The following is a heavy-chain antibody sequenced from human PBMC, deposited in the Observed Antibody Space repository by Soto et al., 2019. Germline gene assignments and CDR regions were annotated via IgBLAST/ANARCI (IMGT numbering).Heavy chain of an antibody. Sequence: SETLSLTCAVSGYSISSGYYWGWIRQPPGKGLEWIGSIYHSGSTYYNPSLKSRVTISVDTSKNQFSLKLSSVTAADTAVYYCARIKSTGYCSGGRCYSEWDWFDPWGQGTMVTVYS. D-gene: IGHD2-15*01. V-gene: IGHV4-38-2*01. CDR1: GYSISSGYY. J-gene: IGHJ5*02. CDR3: ARIKSTGYCSGGRCYSEWDWFDP. CDR2: IYHSGST.